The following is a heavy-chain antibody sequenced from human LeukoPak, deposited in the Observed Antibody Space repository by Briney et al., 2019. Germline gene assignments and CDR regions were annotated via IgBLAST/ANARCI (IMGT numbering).Heavy chain of an antibody. V-gene: IGHV1-18*01. Sequence: ASVRVSCKASCYTFTSYGISWVRQAPGQGLEWMGWISAYNGNTNYAQKLQGRVTMTTDTSTSTAYMELRSLRSDDTAVYYCAREMGGYDFWSGYPRYNYGMDVWGQGTTVTVSS. J-gene: IGHJ6*02. CDR3: AREMGGYDFWSGYPRYNYGMDV. D-gene: IGHD3-3*01. CDR1: CYTFTSYG. CDR2: ISAYNGNT.